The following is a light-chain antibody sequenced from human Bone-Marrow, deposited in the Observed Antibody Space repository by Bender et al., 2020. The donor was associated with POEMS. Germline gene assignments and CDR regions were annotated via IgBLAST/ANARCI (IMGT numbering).Light chain of an antibody. V-gene: IGLV1-40*01. CDR1: NSNIGAHA. Sequence: QSVLTQPPSVSGAPGQRVTISCTGSNSNIGAHAVNWYQHLPGTAPKLLIFGNNKRPSGVPDRFSASKSVTSASLAITGLQAEDEADYYCQTYDSSLGGSGVFGGGTKLTVL. J-gene: IGLJ3*02. CDR2: GNN. CDR3: QTYDSSLGGSGV.